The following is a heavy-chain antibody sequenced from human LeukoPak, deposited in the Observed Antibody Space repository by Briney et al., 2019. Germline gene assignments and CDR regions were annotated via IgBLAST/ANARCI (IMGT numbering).Heavy chain of an antibody. CDR3: AKDLWLEAYYFDY. V-gene: IGHV3-23*01. J-gene: IGHJ4*02. D-gene: IGHD6-19*01. CDR2: ISGSGGST. CDR1: GFTFSSYA. Sequence: QPGGSLRLSXAASGFTFSSYAMSWVSQAPGKGLEWVSAISGSGGSTYYADSVKGRFTISRDNSKNTLYLQMNSLRAEDTAVYYCAKDLWLEAYYFDYWGQGTLVTVSS.